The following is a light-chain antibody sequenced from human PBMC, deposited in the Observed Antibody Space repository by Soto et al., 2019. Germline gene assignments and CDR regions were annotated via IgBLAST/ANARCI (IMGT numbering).Light chain of an antibody. CDR3: SSYTSSSTHYV. V-gene: IGLV2-14*01. Sequence: QSVLTQPASVSGSPGQSITISCTGTSTDVGGYNTISWYQQHPGKAPTLMISDVSNRPSGVSDRFSGANSGNTASLIIFWLQAEEEADDYCSSYTSSSTHYVFGTGTKLTVL. CDR1: STDVGGYNT. J-gene: IGLJ1*01. CDR2: DVS.